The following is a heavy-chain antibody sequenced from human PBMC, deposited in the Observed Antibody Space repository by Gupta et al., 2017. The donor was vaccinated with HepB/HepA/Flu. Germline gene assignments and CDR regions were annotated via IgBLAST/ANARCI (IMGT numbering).Heavy chain of an antibody. Sequence: QVQLVQSGAEVKKPGASVKVSCKASGYTFTSYGISWVRQAPGQGLEWMGWISAYNGNTNYAQKLQGRVTMTTDTSTSTAYMELRSLRSDDTAVYYCARAENIVVVPAAMFPENWFDPWGQGTLVTVSS. D-gene: IGHD2-2*01. J-gene: IGHJ5*02. V-gene: IGHV1-18*01. CDR3: ARAENIVVVPAAMFPENWFDP. CDR2: ISAYNGNT. CDR1: GYTFTSYG.